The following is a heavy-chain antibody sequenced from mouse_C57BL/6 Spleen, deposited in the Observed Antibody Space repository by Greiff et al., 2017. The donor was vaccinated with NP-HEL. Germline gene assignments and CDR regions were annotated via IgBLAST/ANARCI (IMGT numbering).Heavy chain of an antibody. CDR1: GFNIKDYY. Sequence: EVQLQQSGAELVRPGASVKLSCTASGFNIKDYYMHWVKQRPEQGLEWIGRIDPEDGDTEYAPKFQGKATMTADTSSNTGYLQLSSLTSEDTAVDYGSRYCDGSGPWLAYWGQGTLVTVSA. V-gene: IGHV14-1*01. CDR3: SRYCDGSGPWLAY. CDR2: IDPEDGDT. J-gene: IGHJ3*01. D-gene: IGHD1-1*01.